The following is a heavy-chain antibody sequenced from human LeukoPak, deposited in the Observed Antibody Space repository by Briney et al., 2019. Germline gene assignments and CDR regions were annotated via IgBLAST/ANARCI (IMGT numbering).Heavy chain of an antibody. V-gene: IGHV3-64*01. CDR2: INSNGGST. CDR1: VFIYSNYA. D-gene: IGHD6-13*01. Sequence: GGSLTLSCAAWVFIYSNYAMFWLRQATGVGLEYVSAINSNGGSTYYANSVKGRFTISRDNSKNTLYLQMGSLRAEDMAVYYCARFSRRDSSSYYCGQGTLVTVSS. CDR3: ARFSRRDSSSYY. J-gene: IGHJ4*02.